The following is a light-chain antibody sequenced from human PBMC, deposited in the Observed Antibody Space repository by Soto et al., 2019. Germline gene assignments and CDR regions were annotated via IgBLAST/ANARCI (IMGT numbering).Light chain of an antibody. CDR1: SSNIGSKT. V-gene: IGLV1-44*01. CDR3: AAWDDSLNGVV. CDR2: NNN. J-gene: IGLJ2*01. Sequence: QSVLTQPPSASGTPGQRVTISCSGSSSNIGSKTVNWYKQLPGTAPKLLMYNNNQRPSGVPDRVSGSKSGTSASLAISGLQSEDEADYYCAAWDDSLNGVVFGGGTKLTVL.